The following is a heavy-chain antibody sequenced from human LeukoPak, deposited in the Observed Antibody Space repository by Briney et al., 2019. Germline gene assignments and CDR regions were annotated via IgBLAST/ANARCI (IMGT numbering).Heavy chain of an antibody. V-gene: IGHV4-59*08. Sequence: PSETLSLTCTVSGGSISSYYWSWIRQPPGKGLEWIGYIYYSGSTNYNPSLKSRVTISVDTSKNQFSLKLSSVTAADTAVYYCARHGDDVLDFDYWGQGTQVTVSS. D-gene: IGHD3-10*02. CDR3: ARHGDDVLDFDY. CDR2: IYYSGST. CDR1: GGSISSYY. J-gene: IGHJ4*02.